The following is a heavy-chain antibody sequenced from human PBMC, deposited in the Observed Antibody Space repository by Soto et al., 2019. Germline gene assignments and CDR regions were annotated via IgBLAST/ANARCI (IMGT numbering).Heavy chain of an antibody. V-gene: IGHV1-18*01. Sequence: ASVKVSCKASGYTFTSYGISWVRQAPGQGLEWMGWISAYNGNTNYAQKLQGRVTMTTDTSTSTAYMELRSLRSDDTAVYYCARDQTGYGGQGLDAFDIWGKGTMVTVSS. CDR2: ISAYNGNT. D-gene: IGHD4-17*01. CDR1: GYTFTSYG. J-gene: IGHJ3*02. CDR3: ARDQTGYGGQGLDAFDI.